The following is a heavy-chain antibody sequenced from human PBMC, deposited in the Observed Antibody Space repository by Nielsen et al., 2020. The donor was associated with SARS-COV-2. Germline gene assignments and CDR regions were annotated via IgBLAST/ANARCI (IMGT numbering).Heavy chain of an antibody. V-gene: IGHV3-30*04. J-gene: IGHJ4*02. Sequence: GESLKISCAASGFTFSSYAMHWVRQAPGKGLEWVAVISYDGSNKYYADSVKGRFTISRDNSKNTLYLQMNSLRAEDTAVYYCARDPSGWYREDYFDYWGQGTLVTVSS. CDR2: ISYDGSNK. D-gene: IGHD6-19*01. CDR1: GFTFSSYA. CDR3: ARDPSGWYREDYFDY.